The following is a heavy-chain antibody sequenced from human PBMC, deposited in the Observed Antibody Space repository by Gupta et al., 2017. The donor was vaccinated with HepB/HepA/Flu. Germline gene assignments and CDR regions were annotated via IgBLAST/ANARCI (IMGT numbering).Heavy chain of an antibody. D-gene: IGHD2-21*01. V-gene: IGHV5-51*01. Sequence: LKISCKGSGYNFANFWIAWVRQMPGKGLEWMGIIYPGDSDTRYSLSFQGQVTLSADRSISTAYLQWSSLMASDTAIYYCARLGDERWFDPWGQGTLVTVSS. CDR2: IYPGDSDT. CDR3: ARLGDERWFDP. CDR1: GYNFANFW. J-gene: IGHJ5*02.